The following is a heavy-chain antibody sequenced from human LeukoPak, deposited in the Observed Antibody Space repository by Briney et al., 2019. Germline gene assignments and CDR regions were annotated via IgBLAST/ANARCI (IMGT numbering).Heavy chain of an antibody. D-gene: IGHD1-20*01. CDR1: GGSLSGYY. Sequence: AETLTLTSAVCGGSLSGYYWRCIGEAPGKGQKWSGEINHSGSTNYNPSLKSRVAISVDTSKNQFSLKLSSVTAADTAVYYCARGRNWNRAWVDYWGQGTLVTVSP. J-gene: IGHJ4*02. CDR2: INHSGST. V-gene: IGHV4-34*01. CDR3: ARGRNWNRAWVDY.